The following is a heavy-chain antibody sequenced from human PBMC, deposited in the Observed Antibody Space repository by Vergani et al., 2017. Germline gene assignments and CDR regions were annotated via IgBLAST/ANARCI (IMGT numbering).Heavy chain of an antibody. Sequence: QVQLVQSGAEVKKPGASVKVSFKASGYTFTGHYMHWVRQAPGRGLGWMGWINPNSGGTNYAQKFQGRVTMTRDTSISTSYMELRRLRSDDTAAYYCASDVGIVVVRAPSDYFDYWGQGPLVTVSS. D-gene: IGHD2-2*01. J-gene: IGHJ4*02. CDR3: ASDVGIVVVRAPSDYFDY. V-gene: IGHV1-2*02. CDR2: INPNSGGT. CDR1: GYTFTGHY.